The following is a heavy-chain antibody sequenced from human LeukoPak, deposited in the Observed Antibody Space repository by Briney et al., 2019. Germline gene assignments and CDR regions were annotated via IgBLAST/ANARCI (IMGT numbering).Heavy chain of an antibody. J-gene: IGHJ4*02. CDR3: EKDRVLEALPRSLCDY. V-gene: IGHV3-33*06. D-gene: IGHD2-15*01. Sequence: GGSLRLSCAASGFTFSSYGMHWVRQAPGKGLEWVAVIWYGGSNKYYADSVKGRFTISRDTSKNTLYLQMNSMRAEATAVYYCEKDRVLEALPRSLCDYWGQGTLVTVSS. CDR1: GFTFSSYG. CDR2: IWYGGSNK.